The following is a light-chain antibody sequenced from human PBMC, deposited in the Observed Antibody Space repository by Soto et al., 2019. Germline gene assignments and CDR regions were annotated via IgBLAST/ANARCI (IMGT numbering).Light chain of an antibody. Sequence: QSALSQPASVAGSPGQSITISCTGTSSDVGGYNYVSWYQQHSGKAPKLMMYKVSNRPSGVSNRFSGTKSGNTASLTISGLQAEDEADYYCSSYTSSSTLYVFGTGTKVTVL. CDR3: SSYTSSSTLYV. J-gene: IGLJ1*01. CDR2: KVS. CDR1: SSDVGGYNY. V-gene: IGLV2-14*01.